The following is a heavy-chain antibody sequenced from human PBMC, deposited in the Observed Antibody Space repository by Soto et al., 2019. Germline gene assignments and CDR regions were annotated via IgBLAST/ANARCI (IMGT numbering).Heavy chain of an antibody. CDR2: IYSGGST. CDR3: ERAYYDSSGYYYVRAAFDI. Sequence: PGGSLRLSCAASGFTVSSNYMSWVRQAPGKGLEWVSVIYSGGSTYYADSVKGRFTISRDNSKNTLYLQMNSLRAEDTAVYYCERAYYDSSGYYYVRAAFDIWGQGTMVTVSS. D-gene: IGHD3-22*01. CDR1: GFTVSSNY. J-gene: IGHJ3*02. V-gene: IGHV3-53*01.